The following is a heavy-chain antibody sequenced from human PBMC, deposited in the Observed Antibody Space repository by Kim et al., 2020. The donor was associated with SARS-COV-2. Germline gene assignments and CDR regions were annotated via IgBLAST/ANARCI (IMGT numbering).Heavy chain of an antibody. Sequence: GGSLRLSCAASGFTFSSYAMSWVRQAPGKGLEWVSAISGSGGSTYYAAPVKGRVTISRDNSKHTLYLQMNSLRAEDTAGYYCAKDPLVRGVIIDYFDYWGQGTRVTVS. CDR2: ISGSGGST. J-gene: IGHJ4*02. V-gene: IGHV3-23*01. CDR3: AKDPLVRGVIIDYFDY. CDR1: GFTFSSYA. D-gene: IGHD3-10*01.